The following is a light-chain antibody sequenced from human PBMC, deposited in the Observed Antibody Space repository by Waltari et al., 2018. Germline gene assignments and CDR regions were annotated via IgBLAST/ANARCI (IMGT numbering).Light chain of an antibody. Sequence: EIVMTQSPATLSVSPGERATLSCRASQSVSSRLAWYQQKPGQAPRLLIYDTSRSATGIPARFTGSGSGTEYTLTIGSLQSEDFAIYYCQQYDNWPPYTFGQGTKLESK. CDR3: QQYDNWPPYT. CDR2: DTS. CDR1: QSVSSR. J-gene: IGKJ2*01. V-gene: IGKV3-15*01.